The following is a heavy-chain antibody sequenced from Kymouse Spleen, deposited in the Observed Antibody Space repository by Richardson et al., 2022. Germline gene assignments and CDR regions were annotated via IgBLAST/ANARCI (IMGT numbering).Heavy chain of an antibody. J-gene: IGHJ4*02. Sequence: EVQLVESGGGLVQPGRSLRLSCAASGFTFDDYAMHWVRQAPGKGLEWVSGISWNSGSIGYADSVKGRFTISRDNAKNSLYLQMNSLRAEDTALYYCAKDKGTLGFDYWGQGTLVTVSS. D-gene: IGHD3-10*01,IGHD3-16*02,IGHD7-27*02. CDR2: ISWNSGSI. CDR1: GFTFDDYA. V-gene: IGHV3-9*01. CDR3: AKDKGTLGFDY.